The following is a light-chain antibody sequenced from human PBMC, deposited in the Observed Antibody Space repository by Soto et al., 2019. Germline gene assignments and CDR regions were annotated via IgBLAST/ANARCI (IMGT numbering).Light chain of an antibody. CDR2: DTS. V-gene: IGLV7-46*01. CDR1: TGTVTSAHY. J-gene: IGLJ3*02. Sequence: QAVVTQEPSLTVSPGGTVTLTCGSSTGTVTSAHYPYWFQQRPGQAPRTLIYDTSIKHSWTPARFSGSLLGGKAALTLSGAQPEDEADYSCFLSYPGTWVFGGGTKLTVL. CDR3: FLSYPGTWV.